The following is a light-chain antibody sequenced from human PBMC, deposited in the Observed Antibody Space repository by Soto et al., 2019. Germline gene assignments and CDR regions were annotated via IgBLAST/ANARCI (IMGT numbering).Light chain of an antibody. CDR3: QQYDNLPPL. V-gene: IGKV1-33*01. Sequence: DIQMTQSPSSLSASVGDRVTITSQASQDISNYLNWYQQKPGKAPKLLIYDASNLETGVPSRFSGSGSGTDFTFTISSLQPEDIATYYCQQYDNLPPLFGPGTKVDIK. J-gene: IGKJ3*01. CDR2: DAS. CDR1: QDISNY.